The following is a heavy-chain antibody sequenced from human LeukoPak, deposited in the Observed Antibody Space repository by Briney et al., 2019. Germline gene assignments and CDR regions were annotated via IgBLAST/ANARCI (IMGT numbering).Heavy chain of an antibody. CDR1: GFTFSRYG. CDR2: TSYDGTTS. CDR3: AKELAVADMFDF. V-gene: IGHV3-30*18. J-gene: IGHJ4*02. Sequence: GGSQRLSCAASGFTFSRYGMHWVRQAPGKGLEWVAVTSYDGTTSYYADSVEGRFTISRDNSKNTLYLQLNNLRADDTAFYYCAKELAVADMFDFWGQGTLVTVSS. D-gene: IGHD6-19*01.